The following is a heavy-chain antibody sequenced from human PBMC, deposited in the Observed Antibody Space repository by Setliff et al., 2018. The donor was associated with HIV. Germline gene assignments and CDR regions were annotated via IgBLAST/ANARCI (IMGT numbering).Heavy chain of an antibody. CDR1: GFPFSSYA. V-gene: IGHV3-23*01. CDR3: AKGRYSSGANYYYYYMDV. J-gene: IGHJ6*03. D-gene: IGHD6-19*01. Sequence: GSLRLSCAASGFPFSSYAMSWVRQAPGKGLEWVSAISGSGGSTYYADSVKGRFTISRDNSKNTLYLQMNSLRAEDTAVYYCAKGRYSSGANYYYYYMDVWGKGTTVTVSS. CDR2: ISGSGGST.